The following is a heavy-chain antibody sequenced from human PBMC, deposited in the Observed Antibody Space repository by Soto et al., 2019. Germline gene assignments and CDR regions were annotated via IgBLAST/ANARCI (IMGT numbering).Heavy chain of an antibody. CDR1: GGSISSYY. CDR2: IYYSGST. V-gene: IGHV4-59*01. J-gene: IGHJ3*02. CDR3: ARGGTHDSSGYYFAFDI. Sequence: SETLSLTCTVSGGSISSYYWSWIRQPPGKGLEWIGYIYYSGSTNYNPSLKSRVTISVDTSKNQFSLKLSSVTTADTAVYYCARGGTHDSSGYYFAFDIWGQGTMVTVSS. D-gene: IGHD3-22*01.